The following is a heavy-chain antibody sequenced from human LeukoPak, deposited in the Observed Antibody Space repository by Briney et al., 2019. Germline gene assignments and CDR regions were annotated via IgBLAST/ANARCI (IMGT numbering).Heavy chain of an antibody. CDR3: ARHSSVAGKDNWFDP. CDR2: IYYSGST. J-gene: IGHJ5*02. V-gene: IGHV4-59*08. D-gene: IGHD4-23*01. CDR1: GGSISSYY. Sequence: SETLSVTCTVSGGSISSYYWSWIRQPPGKGLEWIGYIYYSGSTNYSPSLKSRVTISVDTSKNQFSLKLSSVTAADTAVYYCARHSSVAGKDNWFDPWGQGTLVTVSS.